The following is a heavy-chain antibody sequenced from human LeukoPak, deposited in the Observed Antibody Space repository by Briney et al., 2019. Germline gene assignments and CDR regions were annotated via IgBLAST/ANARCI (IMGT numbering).Heavy chain of an antibody. D-gene: IGHD3-22*01. CDR2: INNVGSST. J-gene: IGHJ4*02. Sequence: GGSLRLSCAASGFTFSSYWMHWVRQAPGKGLVWVSRINNVGSSTTYADSVKGRFTISRDNARNSLFLQMNSLRAEDTAVYYCAREEGGYYDSSGPLDYWGQGTLVTVSP. CDR1: GFTFSSYW. V-gene: IGHV3-74*01. CDR3: AREEGGYYDSSGPLDY.